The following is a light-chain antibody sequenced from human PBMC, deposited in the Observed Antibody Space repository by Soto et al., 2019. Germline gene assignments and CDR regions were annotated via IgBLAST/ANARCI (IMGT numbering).Light chain of an antibody. J-gene: IGLJ2*01. V-gene: IGLV2-11*01. CDR3: CSYAGTWDVV. Sequence: QSALTQPRSVSGSPGQSVTISCTGTSSDVGGYNYVSWYQHHPGKAPKLIIYDVTKRPSGVPDRFSGSKSGNTASLTISGLQAEDEGDYYCCSYAGTWDVVFGGGTKVTVL. CDR2: DVT. CDR1: SSDVGGYNY.